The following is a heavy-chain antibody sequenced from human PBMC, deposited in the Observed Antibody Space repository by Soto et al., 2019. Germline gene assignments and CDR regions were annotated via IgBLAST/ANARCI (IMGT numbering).Heavy chain of an antibody. J-gene: IGHJ3*02. V-gene: IGHV4-30-2*01. CDR2: IYHSGST. D-gene: IGHD1-1*01. CDR1: GGSISSGGYS. CDR3: ARTPDI. Sequence: QLQLQESGSGLVKPSQTLSLTCAVSGGSISSGGYSWSWIRQPPGKGLERIGYIYHSGSTYYNPXXXXXXXXXVXXXXXXXXXXXXXXXAAXXXXXXCARTPDIWGQGTMVTVSS.